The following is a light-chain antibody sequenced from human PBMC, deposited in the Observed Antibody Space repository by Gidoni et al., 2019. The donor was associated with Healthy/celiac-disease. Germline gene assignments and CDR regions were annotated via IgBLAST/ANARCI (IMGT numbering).Light chain of an antibody. CDR3: SSYTSSSTPPV. V-gene: IGLV2-14*03. CDR2: DVS. J-gene: IGLJ1*01. CDR1: SSDVGGYNY. Sequence: QSALTQPASVSGSPGPSITISCTGTSSDVGGYNYVSWYQQHPGKAPKLMIYDVSNRPSGVANRFSGSKSGNTASLTISGLQAEDEADYYCSSYTSSSTPPVFGTGTKVTVL.